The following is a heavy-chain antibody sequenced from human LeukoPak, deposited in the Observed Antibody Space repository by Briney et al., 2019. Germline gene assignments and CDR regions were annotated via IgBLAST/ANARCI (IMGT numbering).Heavy chain of an antibody. D-gene: IGHD3-10*01. J-gene: IGHJ4*02. CDR3: VKVPEYYHGSGSYYNVY. CDR1: GFTFSSYA. CDR2: ISGSGGST. Sequence: GGSLRLSCAASGFTFSSYAMSWVRQAPGKGLEWVSAISGSGGSTYYADSVKGRFTISRDNSKNTLYLQMNSLRAEDTAVYYCVKVPEYYHGSGSYYNVYWGQGTLVTVSS. V-gene: IGHV3-23*01.